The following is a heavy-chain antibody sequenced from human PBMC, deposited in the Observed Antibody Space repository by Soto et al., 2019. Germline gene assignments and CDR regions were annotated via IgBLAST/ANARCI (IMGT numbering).Heavy chain of an antibody. V-gene: IGHV1-8*01. J-gene: IGHJ6*03. D-gene: IGHD1-1*01. Sequence: ASVKVSCKASGYTFTSYDINWVRQATGQGLEWMGWMNPNSGITGYAQKFQGRVTMTRNTSISTAYMELSSLRSEDTAVYYCARGWLERTYYYYMDVWGKVTTVTVSS. CDR3: ARGWLERTYYYYMDV. CDR1: GYTFTSYD. CDR2: MNPNSGIT.